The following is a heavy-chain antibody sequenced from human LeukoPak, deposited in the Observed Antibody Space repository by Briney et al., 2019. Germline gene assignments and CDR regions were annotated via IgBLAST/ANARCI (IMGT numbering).Heavy chain of an antibody. CDR3: ARHCRTVTRYYYYYMDV. J-gene: IGHJ6*03. CDR2: IYYSGST. Sequence: SETLSLTCTVSGGPMSGDSLTESNYYWVWIRQPPGKGLEWIGSIYYSGSTYYNPSLKSRVTISVDTSKNQFSLKLSSVTAADTAVYYCARHCRTVTRYYYYYMDVWGKGTTVTVSS. D-gene: IGHD4-17*01. CDR1: GGPMSGDSLTESNYY. V-gene: IGHV4-39*01.